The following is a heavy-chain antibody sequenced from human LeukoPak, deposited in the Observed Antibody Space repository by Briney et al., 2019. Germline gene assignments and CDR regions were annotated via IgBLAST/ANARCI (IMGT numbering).Heavy chain of an antibody. Sequence: ASETLSLTCTVSGGSISSYYWSWIRQPAGMGLEWIGRIYSSGSTNYNPSLKSRVTMSVDTSKNQFSLKLSSVTAADTAVYYCARDYKQQRYYYYYYMDVWGKGTTVTVSS. CDR2: IYSSGST. CDR3: ARDYKQQRYYYYYYMDV. CDR1: GGSISSYY. D-gene: IGHD6-13*01. V-gene: IGHV4-4*07. J-gene: IGHJ6*03.